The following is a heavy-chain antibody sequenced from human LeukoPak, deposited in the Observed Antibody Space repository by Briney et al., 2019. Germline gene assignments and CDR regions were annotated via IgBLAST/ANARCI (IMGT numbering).Heavy chain of an antibody. CDR1: GFTFSSYA. D-gene: IGHD6-13*01. CDR2: IPYDGSNK. V-gene: IGHV3-30*04. CDR3: VRGAYSSSWLNFDY. Sequence: GRTLRLSCAASGFTFSSYAMHWVRQAPGKGLEWVALIPYDGSNKHYADSVKGRFTVSRDNSKNTLYLQMNSLRAEDTAVYYCVRGAYSSSWLNFDYWGQGTLVTVSS. J-gene: IGHJ4*02.